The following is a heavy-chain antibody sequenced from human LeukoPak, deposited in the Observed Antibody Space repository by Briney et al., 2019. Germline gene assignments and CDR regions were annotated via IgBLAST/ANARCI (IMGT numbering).Heavy chain of an antibody. CDR3: AKENWYLYDNNWYKTWFDP. V-gene: IGHV3-23*01. Sequence: PGGSLRLSCATSGFTFKRYSMSWVRQAPGKGLEWVSYIDGSGGSTNYADSVKGRFTISRDNSKNTLYLQMNSLRVEDTAIYYCAKENWYLYDNNWYKTWFDPWGQGTLVTVSS. CDR1: GFTFKRYS. J-gene: IGHJ5*02. D-gene: IGHD1/OR15-1a*01. CDR2: IDGSGGST.